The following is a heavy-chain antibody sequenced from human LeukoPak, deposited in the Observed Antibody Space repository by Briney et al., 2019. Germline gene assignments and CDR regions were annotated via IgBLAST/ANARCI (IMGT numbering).Heavy chain of an antibody. CDR3: VRGGGNFDY. CDR2: TFYRSKWIN. J-gene: IGHJ4*02. V-gene: IGHV6-1*01. D-gene: IGHD3-16*01. CDR1: GDSVSSNTAA. Sequence: SQTLSLTCAISGDSVSSNTAAWNWIRQSPSRGLEWLGRTFYRSKWINQYGPSVESRVTIIPDTSMNQFSLQLSSLTPEDTAVYYCVRGGGNFDYWGQGTLVTVSS.